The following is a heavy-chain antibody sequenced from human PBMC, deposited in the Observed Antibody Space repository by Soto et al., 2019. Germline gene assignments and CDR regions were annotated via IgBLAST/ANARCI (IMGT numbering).Heavy chain of an antibody. CDR1: GGTFSSYA. CDR2: IIPILGIA. J-gene: IGHJ4*02. D-gene: IGHD2-21*02. Sequence: ASVKVSCKASGGTFSSYAISWVRQAPGQGLEWMGGIIPILGIANYAQKFQGRVTITADKSTSTAYMELSSLRSEDTAVYYCARDSEPKPSWPDCGGDCYHVWGQGTLVTVSS. CDR3: ARDSEPKPSWPDCGGDCYHV. V-gene: IGHV1-69*10.